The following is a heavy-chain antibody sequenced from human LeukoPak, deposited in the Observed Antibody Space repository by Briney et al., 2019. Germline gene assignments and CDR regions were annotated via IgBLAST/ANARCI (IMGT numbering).Heavy chain of an antibody. CDR3: ATTPGAYYYYHMDV. CDR1: GFTFSTYV. Sequence: PGGSLRLSCAASGFTFSTYVMTWVCQAPGKGLEWVSAILGSGGGTYYTDSVKARFTISRDNSKNTLYLQMNSLRAEDTAVYYCATTPGAYYYYHMDVWGQGTTVTVSS. D-gene: IGHD3-10*01. J-gene: IGHJ6*02. V-gene: IGHV3-23*01. CDR2: ILGSGGGT.